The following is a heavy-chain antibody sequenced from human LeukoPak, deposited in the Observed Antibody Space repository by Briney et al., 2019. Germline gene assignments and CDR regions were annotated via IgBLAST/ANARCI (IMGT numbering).Heavy chain of an antibody. Sequence: VASVKVSCKASGYTFTSYGISWVRQAPGQGLEWMGWISAYNGNTNYAQKLQGRVTMTTDTSTSTAYMELRSLRSDDTAVYYCARDPWYGGNPIATTPAYWGQGTLVTVSS. J-gene: IGHJ4*02. D-gene: IGHD2-15*01. CDR1: GYTFTSYG. V-gene: IGHV1-18*01. CDR3: ARDPWYGGNPIATTPAY. CDR2: ISAYNGNT.